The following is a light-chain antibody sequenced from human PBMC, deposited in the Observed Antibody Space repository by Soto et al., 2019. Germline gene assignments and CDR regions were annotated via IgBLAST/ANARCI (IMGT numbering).Light chain of an antibody. CDR1: QYVSVRF. J-gene: IGKJ1*01. CDR3: QQYGSSLCT. V-gene: IGKV3-20*01. CDR2: GAS. Sequence: IVLTQSPCTLSLSPGESATLSCRASQYVSVRFLAWYQQKPGQAPRLLIYGASSRATGIPDRFSGSGSGTDFTLTISRLEPEDFAVYYCQQYGSSLCTFGQGTKVDIK.